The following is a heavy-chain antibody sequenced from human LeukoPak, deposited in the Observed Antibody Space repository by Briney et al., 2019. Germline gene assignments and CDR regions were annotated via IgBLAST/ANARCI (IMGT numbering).Heavy chain of an antibody. CDR2: ISAYNGNT. CDR1: GYTFTSYG. J-gene: IGHJ5*02. CDR3: ARVRITIFGVVIHWFDP. D-gene: IGHD3-3*01. Sequence: ASVKVSCKASGYTFTSYGISWVRQAPGQGLEWMGWISAYNGNTNYAQKLQGRVTMTTDTSTSTAHMELRSLRSDDTAVYYCARVRITIFGVVIHWFDPWGQGTLVTVSS. V-gene: IGHV1-18*01.